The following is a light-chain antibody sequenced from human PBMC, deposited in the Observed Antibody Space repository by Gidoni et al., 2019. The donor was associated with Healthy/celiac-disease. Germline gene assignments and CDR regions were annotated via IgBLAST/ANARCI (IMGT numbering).Light chain of an antibody. V-gene: IGKV3-20*01. CDR1: QSVSSSY. J-gene: IGKJ1*01. Sequence: ELVLTQSPGTLSLSPGERATLSCRASQSVSSSYLAGYQQKPGQAPRLLIYGASSRANGIPDRFSGSGSGTDFTLTISRLEPEEFAVYYCQQYGSSPGTFGQGTKVEIK. CDR3: QQYGSSPGT. CDR2: GAS.